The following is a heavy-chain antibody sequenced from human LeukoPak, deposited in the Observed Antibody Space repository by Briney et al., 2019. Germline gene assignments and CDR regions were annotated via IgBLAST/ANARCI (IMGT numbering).Heavy chain of an antibody. V-gene: IGHV4-59*01. CDR1: GGSISSYY. Sequence: SETLSLTCTVSGGSISSYYWSWIRQPPGKGLEWIGYFYYSGSTNYNPSLKSRVTISVDTSKNQFSLKLSSVTAADTAVYYCAREPRVDTAMVKGYFDYWGQGTLVTVSS. CDR2: FYYSGST. J-gene: IGHJ4*02. D-gene: IGHD5-18*01. CDR3: AREPRVDTAMVKGYFDY.